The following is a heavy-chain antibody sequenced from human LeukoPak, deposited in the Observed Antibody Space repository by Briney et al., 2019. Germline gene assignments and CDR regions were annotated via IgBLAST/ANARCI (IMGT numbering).Heavy chain of an antibody. CDR1: GFTFSSSA. CDR3: ARGPYCSGGSCYSLGEFDP. D-gene: IGHD2-15*01. J-gene: IGHJ5*02. Sequence: GGSLRLSCAASGFTFSSSAMSWVRQAPGKGLEWVSSISGSGGSTYYADSVKGRFTISRDNSKNTFYLQMNSLRAEDTAIYYCARGPYCSGGSCYSLGEFDPWGQGTLVTVSS. V-gene: IGHV3-23*01. CDR2: ISGSGGST.